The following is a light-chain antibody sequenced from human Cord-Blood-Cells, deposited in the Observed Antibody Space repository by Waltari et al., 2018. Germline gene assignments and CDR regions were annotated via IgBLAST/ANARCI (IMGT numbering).Light chain of an antibody. CDR1: SSDVGGYNY. Sequence: QSALTQPRSVSGSPGQSVTISCTGTSSDVGGYNYVPWYQQHPGNAPKLMIYYVRKRPSGVPDRFSGSKSGNTASLTISGLQAEDEADYYCCSYAGSYTLVFGGGTKLTVL. V-gene: IGLV2-11*01. J-gene: IGLJ3*02. CDR3: CSYAGSYTLV. CDR2: YVR.